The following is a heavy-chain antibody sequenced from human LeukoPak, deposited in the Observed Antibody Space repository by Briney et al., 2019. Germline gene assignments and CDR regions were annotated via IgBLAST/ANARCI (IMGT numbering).Heavy chain of an antibody. D-gene: IGHD3-10*01. Sequence: PSETLSLTCTVSGGSISSHYWSWIRQPPGKGLEWIGYIYYSGSTNYNPSLKSRVTISVDTSKNQFSLKLSSVTAADTAVYYCARGDYGSGSYYPDYYYYGMDVWGQGTTVTVSS. CDR2: IYYSGST. CDR3: ARGDYGSGSYYPDYYYYGMDV. J-gene: IGHJ6*02. CDR1: GGSISSHY. V-gene: IGHV4-59*11.